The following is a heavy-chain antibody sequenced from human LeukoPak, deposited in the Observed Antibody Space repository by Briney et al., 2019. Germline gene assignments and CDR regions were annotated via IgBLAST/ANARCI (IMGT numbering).Heavy chain of an antibody. CDR1: GFTFSSYA. V-gene: IGHV3-23*03. CDR3: ARVQYKSGTYYFDY. Sequence: GGSLRLSCAVSGFTFSSYAMSWVRQAPGKGLEWVSVIYSGSTYYADSVKGRFTISRDNSKNTLYLQMNSLRAEDTAVYYCARVQYKSGTYYFDYWGQGTLVTVSS. D-gene: IGHD1-1*01. CDR2: IYSGST. J-gene: IGHJ4*02.